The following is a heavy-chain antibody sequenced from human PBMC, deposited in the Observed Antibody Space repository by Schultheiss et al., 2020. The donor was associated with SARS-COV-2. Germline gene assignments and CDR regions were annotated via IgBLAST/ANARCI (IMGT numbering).Heavy chain of an antibody. CDR1: GFTVSSNY. D-gene: IGHD3-3*01. CDR2: ISGSGGST. CDR3: ARDLGVALSLNAFDI. V-gene: IGHV3-23*01. Sequence: GGSLRLSCAASGFTVSSNYMSWVRQAPGKGLEWVSAISGSGGSTYYADSVKGRFTISRDNSKNTLYLQMNSLRAEDTAVYYCARDLGVALSLNAFDIWGQGTMVTVSS. J-gene: IGHJ3*02.